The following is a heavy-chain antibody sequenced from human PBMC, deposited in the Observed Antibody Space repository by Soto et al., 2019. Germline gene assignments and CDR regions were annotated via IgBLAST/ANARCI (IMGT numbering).Heavy chain of an antibody. CDR2: NYDTGISGYTPST. V-gene: IGHV4-59*01. J-gene: IGHJ6*02. Sequence: SETLSLTCTVSGGSITSSYWSWIRRPPGKGLEWIAYNYDTGISGYTPSTSYNPSLKSRVTMSVDTSKRQFSLKLTSVTAPDTAVYYCARGEDAFFYYALDVWGQGITVTVSS. CDR1: GGSITSSY. CDR3: ARGEDAFFYYALDV.